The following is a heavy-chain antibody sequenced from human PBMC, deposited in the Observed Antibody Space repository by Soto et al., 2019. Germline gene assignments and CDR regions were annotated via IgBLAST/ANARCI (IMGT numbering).Heavy chain of an antibody. CDR3: ARAKIAINCGGDCPWDK. V-gene: IGHV3-53*01. Sequence: GESLKISCAASGFTVSSNYMSWVRQAPGKGLEWVSVIYSGGSTYYADSVKGRFTISRDNSKNTLYLQMNSLRAEDTAVYYCARAKIAINCGGDCPWDKWGQGTLVTVSS. CDR2: IYSGGST. CDR1: GFTVSSNY. D-gene: IGHD2-21*02. J-gene: IGHJ4*02.